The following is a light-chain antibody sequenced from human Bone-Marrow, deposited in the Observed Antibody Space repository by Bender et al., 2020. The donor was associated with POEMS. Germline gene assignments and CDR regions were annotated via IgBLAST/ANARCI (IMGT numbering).Light chain of an antibody. Sequence: QSVVTQPPSLSEAPRQRVTISCSGSSSNIGNHCVNWYQQLPGEAPKLLIYYDDLLTPGVSDRFSASKSGTSASLAISELQSEDEALYYCSAWDDSLGGWVVGGGTKLTVL. CDR1: SSNIGNHC. CDR2: YDD. V-gene: IGLV1-36*01. CDR3: SAWDDSLGGWV. J-gene: IGLJ3*02.